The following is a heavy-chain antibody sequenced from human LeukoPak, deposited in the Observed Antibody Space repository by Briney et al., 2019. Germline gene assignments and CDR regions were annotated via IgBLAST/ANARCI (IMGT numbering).Heavy chain of an antibody. CDR1: GGSVSSSNYY. CDR3: ARLREYCSGGDCYARNSVDY. CDR2: IYYTGSS. V-gene: IGHV4-39*01. Sequence: PSETLSLTCTVSGGSVSSSNYYWAWIRQPPGKGLEWIGTIYYTGSSYYNPSLKSRVTTSVDTSKNQFSLRLSSVTAADTAVYYCARLREYCSGGDCYARNSVDYWGQGTLVTVSS. D-gene: IGHD2-15*01. J-gene: IGHJ4*02.